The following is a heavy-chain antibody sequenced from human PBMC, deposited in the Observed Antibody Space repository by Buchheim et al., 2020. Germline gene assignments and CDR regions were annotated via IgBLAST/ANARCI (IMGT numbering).Heavy chain of an antibody. Sequence: QVQLQQWGAGLLKPSETLSLTCAVYGGSFGGYYWSWIRQPPGKGLEWIGEINHSGSTNYNPSLKSRVTISVDTSKNQFSLKLSSVTAADTAVYYCARVMRRSRGMDVWGQGTT. V-gene: IGHV4-34*01. CDR2: INHSGST. D-gene: IGHD2-2*01. J-gene: IGHJ6*02. CDR1: GGSFGGYY. CDR3: ARVMRRSRGMDV.